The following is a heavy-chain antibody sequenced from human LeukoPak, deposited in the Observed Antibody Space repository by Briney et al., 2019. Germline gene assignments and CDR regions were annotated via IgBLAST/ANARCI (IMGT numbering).Heavy chain of an antibody. J-gene: IGHJ3*02. CDR3: ARDPGWSSFDI. Sequence: GGSLRLSCVASGFSFTSYWMSWVRQAPGKGLEFVANINQDAGTTNYVDSVKGRFTISRDNAENSLYLQMSSLRAEDTALYYCARDPGWSSFDIWGQGMMVTVSS. V-gene: IGHV3-7*01. CDR2: INQDAGTT. D-gene: IGHD2-15*01. CDR1: GFSFTSYW.